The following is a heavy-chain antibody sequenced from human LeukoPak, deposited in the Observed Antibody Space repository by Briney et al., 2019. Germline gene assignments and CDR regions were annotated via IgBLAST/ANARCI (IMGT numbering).Heavy chain of an antibody. D-gene: IGHD2-15*01. CDR3: ARGAVMVALEYFDY. V-gene: IGHV3-30*04. CDR1: GFTFSSYA. CDR2: ISYDGSNK. J-gene: IGHJ4*02. Sequence: PGGSLRLSCAASGFTFSSYAMHWVRQAPGKGLEWVAVISYDGSNKFYADSVKGRFTISRDNSKNTLSLQMNSLRAEGTAVYYCARGAVMVALEYFDYWGQGTLVTVSS.